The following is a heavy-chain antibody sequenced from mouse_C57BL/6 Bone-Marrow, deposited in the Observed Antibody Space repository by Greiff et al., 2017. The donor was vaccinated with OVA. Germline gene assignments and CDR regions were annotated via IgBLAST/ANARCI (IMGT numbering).Heavy chain of an antibody. CDR2: IRSKSSNYAT. CDR3: VRESSSYDGYPYWYFDV. J-gene: IGHJ1*03. V-gene: IGHV10-3*01. Sequence: EVKLMESGGGLVQPKGSLKLSCAASGFTFNTYAMHWVRQAPGKGLEWVARIRSKSSNYATYYADSVKDRFTISRDDAQSMLYLQMNNLKTEDTAMYYCVRESSSYDGYPYWYFDVWGTGTTVTVSS. CDR1: GFTFNTYA. D-gene: IGHD2-3*01.